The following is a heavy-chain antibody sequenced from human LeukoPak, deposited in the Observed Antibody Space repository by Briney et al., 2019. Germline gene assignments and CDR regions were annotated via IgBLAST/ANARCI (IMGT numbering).Heavy chain of an antibody. D-gene: IGHD6-13*01. CDR3: ARGISSSWVYYYYYYMDV. V-gene: IGHV4-38-2*02. J-gene: IGHJ6*03. CDR1: GYSISSGYN. CDR2: IYHSGST. Sequence: SETLSLTCTVSGYSISSGYNWGWIRQPPGKGLEWIGSIYHSGSTYYNPSLKSRVTISVDTSKNQFSLKLSSVTAADTAVYYCARGISSSWVYYYYYYMDVWGKGTTVTVSS.